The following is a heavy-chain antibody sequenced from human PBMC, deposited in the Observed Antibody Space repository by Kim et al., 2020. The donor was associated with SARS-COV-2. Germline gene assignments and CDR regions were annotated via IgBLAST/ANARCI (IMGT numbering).Heavy chain of an antibody. D-gene: IGHD1-26*01. CDR3: ARQEAGSRADAFDI. V-gene: IGHV4-39*01. Sequence: SETLSLTCTVSGGSISSSSYYWGWIRQPPGKGLEWIGSIYYSGSTYYNPSLKSRVTISVDTSKNQFSLKLSSVTAADTAVYYCARQEAGSRADAFDIWGQGTMVTVSS. CDR2: IYYSGST. J-gene: IGHJ3*02. CDR1: GGSISSSSYY.